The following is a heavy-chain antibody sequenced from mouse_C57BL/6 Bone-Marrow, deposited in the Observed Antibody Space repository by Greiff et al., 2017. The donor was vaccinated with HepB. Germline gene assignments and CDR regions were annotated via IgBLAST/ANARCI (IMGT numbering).Heavy chain of an antibody. CDR2: ISSGSSTI. CDR3: ARTYALDY. Sequence: EVQLQESGGGLVKPGGSLKLSCAASGFTFSDYGMHWVRQAPEKGLEWVAYISSGSSTIYYADTVKGRFTISRDNAKNTLFLQMTSLRSEDTAMYYCARTYALDYWGQGTTLTVSS. D-gene: IGHD6-5*01. V-gene: IGHV5-17*01. CDR1: GFTFSDYG. J-gene: IGHJ2*01.